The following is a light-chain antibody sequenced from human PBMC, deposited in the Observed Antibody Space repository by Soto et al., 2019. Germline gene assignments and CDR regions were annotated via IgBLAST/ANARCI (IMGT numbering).Light chain of an antibody. CDR2: AAS. J-gene: IGKJ5*01. CDR1: QSVSSNY. V-gene: IGKV3-20*01. CDR3: QKYGYSPIN. Sequence: IALTQAPCTLCFCIRQIAALSDRAGQSVSSNYLAWYQQKPGQAPRLLIYAASSRATGIPDRFSGSGSGTDFTLTIDGLEPEDFVVYYCQKYGYSPINFGKGPRREIK.